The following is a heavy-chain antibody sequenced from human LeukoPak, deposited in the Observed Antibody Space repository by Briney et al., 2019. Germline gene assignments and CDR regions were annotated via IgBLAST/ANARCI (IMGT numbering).Heavy chain of an antibody. D-gene: IGHD1-1*01. V-gene: IGHV4-34*01. Sequence: GSLRLSCAASGFTFSSYAMSWIRQPPGKGLEWIGEINHSGSTNYNPSLKSRVTISVDTSKNQFSLKLSSVTAADTAVYYCARVSPRMEAFDIWGQGTMVTVSS. CDR3: ARVSPRMEAFDI. J-gene: IGHJ3*02. CDR1: GFTFSSYA. CDR2: INHSGST.